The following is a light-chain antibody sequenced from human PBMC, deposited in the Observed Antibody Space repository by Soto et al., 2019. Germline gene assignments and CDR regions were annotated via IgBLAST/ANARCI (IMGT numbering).Light chain of an antibody. Sequence: QSVLTQPASVSGSPGQSITISCTGTSRDVGAYDYVSWYLQYPDKALQLLIYYVDHRPSGVSSRFSGSKSGNTASLTITGLQAEDEADYYCQSYDSSLSASYVFGGGTKVTVL. CDR1: SRDVGAYDY. CDR2: YVD. J-gene: IGLJ1*01. CDR3: QSYDSSLSASYV. V-gene: IGLV2-14*03.